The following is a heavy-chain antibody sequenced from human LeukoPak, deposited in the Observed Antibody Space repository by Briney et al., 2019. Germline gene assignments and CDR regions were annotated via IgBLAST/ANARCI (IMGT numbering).Heavy chain of an antibody. D-gene: IGHD2-8*01. CDR2: IYRDDSDT. CDR1: GYSFTSYW. J-gene: IGHJ6*03. CDR3: ARLAFCTNAVCFSNYYYSMDI. Sequence: GESLKISCKGSGYSFTSYWIGWVRQMPGKGVEWMGTIYRDDSDTKYSPSFQGQVTISADKSISTAYLQWSSLKASDTAMYYCARLAFCTNAVCFSNYYYSMDIWGRGTTLTVSS. V-gene: IGHV5-51*01.